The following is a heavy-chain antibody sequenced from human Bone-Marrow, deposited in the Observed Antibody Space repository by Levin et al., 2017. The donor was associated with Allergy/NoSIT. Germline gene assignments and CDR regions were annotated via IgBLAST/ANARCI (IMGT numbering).Heavy chain of an antibody. CDR2: IYYSGST. CDR1: GGSVSSGSYY. J-gene: IGHJ5*02. CDR3: ARLVLGYGSSTSCYQGGNWFDP. D-gene: IGHD2-2*03. V-gene: IGHV4-61*01. Sequence: SETLSLTCTVSGGSVSSGSYYWSWIRQPPGKGLEWIGYIYYSGSTNYNPSLKSRVTISVDTSKNQFSLKLSSVTAADTAVYYCARLVLGYGSSTSCYQGGNWFDPWGQGTLVTVSS.